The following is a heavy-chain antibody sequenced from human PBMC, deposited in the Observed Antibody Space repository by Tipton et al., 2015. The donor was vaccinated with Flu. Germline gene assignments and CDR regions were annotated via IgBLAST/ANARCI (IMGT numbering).Heavy chain of an antibody. Sequence: LRLSCTVSGGSISSGSYYWSWIRQSPGKGLEWIGEINQSGRPNYNPSLKNRVTISVDTSKNQFSLSLTSVTAADTAMYYCARGSWEVRFDPWGQGTLVTVSS. CDR1: GGSISSGSYY. CDR3: ARGSWEVRFDP. CDR2: INQSGRP. V-gene: IGHV4-39*07. D-gene: IGHD1-26*01. J-gene: IGHJ5*02.